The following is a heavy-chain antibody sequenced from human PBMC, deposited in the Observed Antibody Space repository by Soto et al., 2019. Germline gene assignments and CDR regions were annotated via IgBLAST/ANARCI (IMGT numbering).Heavy chain of an antibody. CDR1: GYSFTTYW. CDR3: ARVPDSSLGTMDV. Sequence: GESLKISCKGSGYSFTTYWIGWVRQLPGQGLEWMGVMCAGDSDTRYSPSFQGQVTMSADPSTNTAYLEWSSLKAADSAMYYCARVPDSSLGTMDVWGQGTTATVSS. D-gene: IGHD6-19*01. CDR2: MCAGDSDT. J-gene: IGHJ6*02. V-gene: IGHV5-51*01.